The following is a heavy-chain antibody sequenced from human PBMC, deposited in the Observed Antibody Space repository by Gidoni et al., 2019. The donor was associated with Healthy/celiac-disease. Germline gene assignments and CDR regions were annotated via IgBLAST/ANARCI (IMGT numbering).Heavy chain of an antibody. D-gene: IGHD6-19*01. CDR3: ASRLQWLVPRNDY. V-gene: IGHV4-34*01. J-gene: IGHJ4*02. CDR1: GGSFSGYY. CDR2: INHSGST. Sequence: QVQLQPWGAGLFQPSEPLSLTCAVSGGSFSGYYWSWIRQPPGKGLEWIGEINHSGSTNYNPSLKSRVTISVDTSKNQFSLKLSSVTAADTAVYYCASRLQWLVPRNDYWGQGTLVTVSS.